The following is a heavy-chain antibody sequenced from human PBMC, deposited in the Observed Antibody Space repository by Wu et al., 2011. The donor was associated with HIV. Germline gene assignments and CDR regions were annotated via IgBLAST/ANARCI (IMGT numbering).Heavy chain of an antibody. Sequence: QVQLVQSGAEVKRPGSSVTVSCRLSGGTFNSYVIGWVRQAPGQGLEWVGGVIPIFGTPNYAQKFQGRVTIGTDESTSTAYMELSSLRSEDTAVYYCTRGSGTYRYYMDVWGKGTTVTVSS. CDR2: VIPIFGTP. J-gene: IGHJ6*03. D-gene: IGHD1-26*01. CDR1: GGTFNSYV. CDR3: TRGSGTYRYYMDV. V-gene: IGHV1-69*05.